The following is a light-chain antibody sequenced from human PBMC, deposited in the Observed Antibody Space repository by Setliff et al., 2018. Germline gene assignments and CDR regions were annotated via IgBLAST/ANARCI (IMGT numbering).Light chain of an antibody. CDR3: SSYKSDSTYV. CDR2: DVT. V-gene: IGLV2-14*03. Sequence: QSALTQPASVSGSPGQSITISCTGTSSDVGVFNYVSWYQQHPGKAPKLMIYDVTSRPSGVSNRFSGSKPGNTASLTISGLQVEDEADYYCSSYKSDSTYVFGTGTKVTVL. CDR1: SSDVGVFNY. J-gene: IGLJ1*01.